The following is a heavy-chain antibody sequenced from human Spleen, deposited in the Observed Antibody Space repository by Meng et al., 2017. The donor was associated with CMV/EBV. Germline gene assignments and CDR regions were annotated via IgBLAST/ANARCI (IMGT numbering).Heavy chain of an antibody. CDR3: ARDWRFDP. D-gene: IGHD3-3*01. CDR1: GFTFSSYW. CDR2: IWYDGSNK. Sequence: GESLKISCAASGFTFSSYWMSWVRQAPGKGLEWVAVIWYDGSNKYYGDSVKGRFTISRDNSKSTLYLQMTSLRVEDTAVYYCARDWRFDPWGQGTLVTVSS. V-gene: IGHV3-33*08. J-gene: IGHJ5*02.